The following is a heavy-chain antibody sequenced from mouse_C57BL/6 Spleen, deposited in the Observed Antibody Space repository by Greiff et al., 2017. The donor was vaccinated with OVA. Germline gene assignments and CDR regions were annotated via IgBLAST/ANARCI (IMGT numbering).Heavy chain of an antibody. D-gene: IGHD6-1*01. V-gene: IGHV5-17*01. J-gene: IGHJ1*03. CDR3: ARPSLNWYFDV. Sequence: EVKLMESGGGLVKPGGSLKLSCAASGFTFSDYGMHWVRQAPEKGLEWVAYISSGSSTIYYADPLKGRFTISRDYAKNTLFLQMTSLRSEDTAMYYCARPSLNWYFDVWGTGTTVTVSS. CDR1: GFTFSDYG. CDR2: ISSGSSTI.